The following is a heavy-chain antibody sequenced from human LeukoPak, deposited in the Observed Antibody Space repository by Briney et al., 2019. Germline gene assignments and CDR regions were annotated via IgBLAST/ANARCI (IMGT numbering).Heavy chain of an antibody. D-gene: IGHD3-16*02. CDR3: ARSLPRDYDYVWGSYRPSAFDI. CDR1: GYSFTSYW. V-gene: IGHV5-51*01. J-gene: IGHJ3*02. CDR2: IYPGDSDT. Sequence: GESLKISCKGSGYSFTSYWIGWVRRMPGKGLEWMGIIYPGDSDTRYSPSFQGQVTISADKSISTAYLQWSSLKASDTAMYYCARSLPRDYDYVWGSYRPSAFDIWGQGTMVTVSS.